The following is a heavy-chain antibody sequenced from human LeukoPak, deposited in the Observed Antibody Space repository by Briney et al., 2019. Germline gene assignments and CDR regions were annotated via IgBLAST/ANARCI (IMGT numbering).Heavy chain of an antibody. D-gene: IGHD2-15*01. CDR3: AKALGYCSGGSCSGFDY. V-gene: IGHV3-9*01. Sequence: GRSRRLSWAVAGFTLADYAMHWVRQAPGNLRGWVSGISWNRGSIGYADSVKGRFTISRDNSKNTLYLQMNRLRAEDTAVYYCAKALGYCSGGSCSGFDYWGQGTLVTVSS. CDR2: ISWNRGSI. J-gene: IGHJ4*02. CDR1: GFTLADYA.